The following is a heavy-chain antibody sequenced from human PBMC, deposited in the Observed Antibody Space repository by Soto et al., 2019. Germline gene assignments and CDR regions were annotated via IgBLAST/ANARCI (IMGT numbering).Heavy chain of an antibody. D-gene: IGHD3-3*01. CDR3: ARATTYDFWSGYYSGYYGMDV. J-gene: IGHJ6*02. V-gene: IGHV1-2*04. CDR2: INPNSGGT. Sequence: ASVKVSCKASGYTFTGYYMHWVRQAPGQGLEWMGWINPNSGGTNYAQKFQGWVTMTRDTSISTAYMELSRLRSDDTAVYYCARATTYDFWSGYYSGYYGMDVWGQGTTVTVSS. CDR1: GYTFTGYY.